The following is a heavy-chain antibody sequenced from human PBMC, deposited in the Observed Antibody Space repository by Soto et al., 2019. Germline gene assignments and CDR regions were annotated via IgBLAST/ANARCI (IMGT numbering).Heavy chain of an antibody. CDR2: ISGSGGST. CDR1: GFTFSSYA. V-gene: IGHV3-23*01. CDR3: AKGSGYSGYDREVYFDY. J-gene: IGHJ4*02. Sequence: GSLRLSCAASGFTFSSYAMSWVRQAPGKGLEWVSAISGSGGSTYYADSVKGRFTISRDNSKNTLYLQMNSLRAEDTAVYYCAKGSGYSGYDREVYFDYWGQGTLVTVSS. D-gene: IGHD5-12*01.